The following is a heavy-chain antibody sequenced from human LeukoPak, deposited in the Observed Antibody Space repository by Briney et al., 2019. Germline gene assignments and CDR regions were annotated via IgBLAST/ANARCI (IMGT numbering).Heavy chain of an antibody. CDR2: ISYDGTNE. D-gene: IGHD3-22*01. CDR3: AKEYYYDSSGSLDY. CDR1: GFSFSSYT. V-gene: IGHV3-30*04. J-gene: IGHJ4*02. Sequence: GGSLRLSCAGSGFSFSSYTMHWVRQAPGKGLEWVAIISYDGTNEYYADSVKGRFTISRDNSKNTLYLQMSSLRAEDTAVYYCAKEYYYDSSGSLDYWGQGTLVTVSS.